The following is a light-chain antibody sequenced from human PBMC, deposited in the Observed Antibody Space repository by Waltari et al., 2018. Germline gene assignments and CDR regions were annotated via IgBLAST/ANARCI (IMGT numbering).Light chain of an antibody. CDR1: SSNIENNF. Sequence: QSVLTQPPSASGTPGQRVSISCSGTSSNIENNFVFWYQRFPGTAPKLLIYRHTHRPSWAPDRFSGSKSGTSASLAISGLRSEDEADYYCAAWDDSLRNWVFGGGTKLTVL. J-gene: IGLJ3*02. CDR2: RHT. CDR3: AAWDDSLRNWV. V-gene: IGLV1-47*01.